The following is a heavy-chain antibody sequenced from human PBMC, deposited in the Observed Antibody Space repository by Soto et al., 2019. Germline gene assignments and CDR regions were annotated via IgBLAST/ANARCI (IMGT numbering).Heavy chain of an antibody. CDR2: IDGSGGIT. D-gene: IGHD3-10*01. CDR1: GFTFGTTD. J-gene: IGHJ5*02. V-gene: IGHV3-23*01. CDR3: VKNSGGFNT. Sequence: QLLQSGGGLVQPGGSLTLSCAASGFTFGTTDMSWVRQAPGEGLEWVSTIDGSGGITYYADSVKGRFTISRDNSRNTVYLQMNSLGGDYTALYYCVKNSGGFNTWGQGALVTVSS.